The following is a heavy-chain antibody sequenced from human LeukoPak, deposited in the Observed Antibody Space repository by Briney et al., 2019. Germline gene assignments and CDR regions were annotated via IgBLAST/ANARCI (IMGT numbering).Heavy chain of an antibody. V-gene: IGHV3-43*01. D-gene: IGHD6-19*01. Sequence: GGSLRLSCAASGFTFDDYTMHWVRQAPGKGLEWVSLISWDGGSTYYADSVKGRFTISRDNSKNSLYLQMNSLRTEDTALYYCALDSGWCDDAFDIWGQGTMVTVSS. CDR3: ALDSGWCDDAFDI. J-gene: IGHJ3*02. CDR1: GFTFDDYT. CDR2: ISWDGGST.